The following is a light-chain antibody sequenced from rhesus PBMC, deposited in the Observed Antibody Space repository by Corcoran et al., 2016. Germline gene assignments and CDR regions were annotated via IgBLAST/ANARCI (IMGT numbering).Light chain of an antibody. CDR2: EVS. Sequence: QAAPTQSPSMSGSPGQSVTISCTGTSSDIGGYNRVSWYQQHPGKAPKLMIYEVSKLPSGVSDRFSGSKSANTASLTISGLQTEDGADYSCRSYASSGTFLFGSGTRLTVL. V-gene: IGLV2-13*03. CDR1: SSDIGGYNR. CDR3: RSYASSGTFL. J-gene: IGLJ1*01.